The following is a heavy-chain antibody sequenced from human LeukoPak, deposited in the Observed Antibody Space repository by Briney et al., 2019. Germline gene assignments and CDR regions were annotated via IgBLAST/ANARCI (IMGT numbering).Heavy chain of an antibody. CDR2: INWNGGST. J-gene: IGHJ4*02. CDR1: GFTFDAYG. CDR3: ARNVRGVIGYYFGY. Sequence: GGSLRLSCAASGFTFDAYGMSWVRQAPGKGLEWVSGINWNGGSTGYADSVKGRFTISRDNAKNSLYLQMNSLRAEDTALYYCARNVRGVIGYYFGYWGQGTLVTVSS. D-gene: IGHD3-10*01. V-gene: IGHV3-20*04.